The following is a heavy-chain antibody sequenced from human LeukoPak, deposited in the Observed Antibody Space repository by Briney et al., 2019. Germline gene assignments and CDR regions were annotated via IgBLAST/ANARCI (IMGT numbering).Heavy chain of an antibody. Sequence: PSETLSLTCTVSGYSISSGYYWGWIRQPPGKGLEWIGSIYHSGSTYYNPSLRSRVTISVDTSKNQFSLKLSSVTAADTAVYYCARPRTLFGCCFDPWGQGTLVTVSS. J-gene: IGHJ5*02. CDR1: GYSISSGYY. V-gene: IGHV4-38-2*02. CDR3: ARPRTLFGCCFDP. CDR2: IYHSGST. D-gene: IGHD3-10*01.